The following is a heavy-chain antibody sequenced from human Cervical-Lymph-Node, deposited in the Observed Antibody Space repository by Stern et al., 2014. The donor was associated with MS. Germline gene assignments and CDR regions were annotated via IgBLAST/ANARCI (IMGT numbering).Heavy chain of an antibody. CDR3: ARDLND. CDR1: GGSFSNAA. D-gene: IGHD1-1*01. V-gene: IGHV1-69*14. J-gene: IGHJ4*01. Sequence: QDQLVQSGPEVKRPGSSVKVSCMASGGSFSNAAINWVRQAPGQGPEWMGGIIPIFVCSHYAQKVKGRITIVADKSTHTTYMELTTLTSDDTAVYYWARDLNDWGQGTLVAVSS. CDR2: IIPIFVCS.